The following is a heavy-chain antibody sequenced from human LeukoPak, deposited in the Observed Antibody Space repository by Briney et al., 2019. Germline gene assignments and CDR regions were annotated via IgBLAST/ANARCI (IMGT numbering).Heavy chain of an antibody. CDR1: GFRFDDYA. Sequence: GGSLRLSCAASGFRFDDYAMHWVRQAPGKGLEWVSGITWNSGSIGYGESVKGRFTISRDNAKNSLYLQMNSLRAEDTAVYYCAKPRDYYGPFAYWGQGTLVTVSS. CDR3: AKPRDYYGPFAY. D-gene: IGHD3-10*01. J-gene: IGHJ4*02. CDR2: ITWNSGSI. V-gene: IGHV3-9*01.